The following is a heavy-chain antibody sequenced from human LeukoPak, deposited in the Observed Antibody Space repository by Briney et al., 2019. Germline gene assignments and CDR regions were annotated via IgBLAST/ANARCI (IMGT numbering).Heavy chain of an antibody. Sequence: GSLRLSCAASGFSFSSYAMSWVRQAPGKGLEWVSAISGSGGSTYYADSVKGRFTISRDNSKNTLYLQMNSLRAEDTAVYYCAKDRAYGSGNDYWGQGTLVTVSS. CDR3: AKDRAYGSGNDY. CDR1: GFSFSSYA. V-gene: IGHV3-23*01. D-gene: IGHD3-10*01. J-gene: IGHJ4*02. CDR2: ISGSGGST.